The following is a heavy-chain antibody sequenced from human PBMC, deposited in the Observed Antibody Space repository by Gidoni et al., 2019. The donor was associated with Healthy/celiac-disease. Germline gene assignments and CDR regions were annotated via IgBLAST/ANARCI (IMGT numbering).Heavy chain of an antibody. CDR1: GFTFSSYS. D-gene: IGHD3-10*01. V-gene: IGHV3-48*02. CDR2: ISSSSSTI. Sequence: EVQLVESGGGLVQPGGSLRLSCAASGFTFSSYSMNWVRQAPGKGLEWVSYISSSSSTIYYADSVKGRFTISRDNAKNSLYRQMNSLRDEDTAVYYCARGGGFGELRDYYYYGMDVWGQGTTVTVSS. CDR3: ARGGGFGELRDYYYYGMDV. J-gene: IGHJ6*02.